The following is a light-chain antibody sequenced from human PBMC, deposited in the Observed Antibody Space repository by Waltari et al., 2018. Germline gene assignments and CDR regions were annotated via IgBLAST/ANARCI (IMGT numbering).Light chain of an antibody. CDR1: QSLLHSNGYNY. CDR2: LGT. V-gene: IGKV2-28*01. J-gene: IGKJ1*01. Sequence: DVVMTQYPRPLPVTPGEPTSTSCRSSQSLLHSNGYNYLDWYLQKPGHSPQLLIYLGTNRASGVPGRFSGSGSGTDYTLKISRVEAEDVGVYYCMQARQTPWTFGQGTKVEIK. CDR3: MQARQTPWT.